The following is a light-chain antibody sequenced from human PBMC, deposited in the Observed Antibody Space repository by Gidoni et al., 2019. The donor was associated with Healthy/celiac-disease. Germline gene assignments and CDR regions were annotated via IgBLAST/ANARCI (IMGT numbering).Light chain of an antibody. V-gene: IGKV2-24*01. CDR3: MQATQFPQDT. Sequence: DIVLTQTPLSSPVPLGQPASISCMSSPTLVHSDGNTYLSWLQQRPSQPPRLLIYKISNRFAGVADIFSGSGAGTDFTLKIRRVEAEDVGVYYCMQATQFPQDTFXXXTKLEIK. J-gene: IGKJ2*01. CDR1: PTLVHSDGNTY. CDR2: KIS.